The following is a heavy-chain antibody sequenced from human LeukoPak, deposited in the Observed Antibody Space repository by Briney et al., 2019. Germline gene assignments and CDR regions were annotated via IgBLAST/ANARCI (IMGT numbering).Heavy chain of an antibody. CDR1: GGSISGSSYY. V-gene: IGHV4-39*07. J-gene: IGHJ5*02. CDR3: ASGGYCGSTSCYPNWFDP. D-gene: IGHD2-2*01. CDR2: IYYSGST. Sequence: SETLSLTCTVSGGSISGSSYYWGWIRQPPGKGLEWIGSIYYSGSTYYKPSLKSRVTISVDTSKNQFSLKLSSVTAADTAVYYCASGGYCGSTSCYPNWFDPWGQGTLVTVSS.